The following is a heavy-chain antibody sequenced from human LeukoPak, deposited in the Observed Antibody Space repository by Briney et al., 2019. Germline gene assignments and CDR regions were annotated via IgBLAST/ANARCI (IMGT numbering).Heavy chain of an antibody. CDR3: ARGQQWRDDAFDI. Sequence: SETLSLTCAVYGGSFSGYYWSWIRQPPGKGLEWIGEINHSGSTNYNPSLKSRVTISVDKSKNQFSLKLSSVTAADTAVYYCARGQQWRDDAFDIWGQGTMVTVFS. CDR2: INHSGST. V-gene: IGHV4-34*01. CDR1: GGSFSGYY. D-gene: IGHD6-19*01. J-gene: IGHJ3*02.